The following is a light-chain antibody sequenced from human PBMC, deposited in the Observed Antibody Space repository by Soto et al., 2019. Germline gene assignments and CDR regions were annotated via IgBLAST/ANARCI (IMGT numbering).Light chain of an antibody. CDR2: EVT. Sequence: QSALTQPASVSGSPGQSITISCTGTSSDVGGYNYVSWYQQHPGKAPKIIIYEVTNRPSGVSNRFSASKSGNTASLTISGLEAEDEAIYYCSSYSSSATNYVFGSGTKLTVL. CDR3: SSYSSSATNYV. J-gene: IGLJ1*01. V-gene: IGLV2-14*01. CDR1: SSDVGGYNY.